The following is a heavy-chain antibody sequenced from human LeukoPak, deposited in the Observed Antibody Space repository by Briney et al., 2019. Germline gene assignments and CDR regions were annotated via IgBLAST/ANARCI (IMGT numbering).Heavy chain of an antibody. J-gene: IGHJ4*02. CDR3: AKGAVAGPKELNY. D-gene: IGHD6-19*01. V-gene: IGHV3-7*01. CDR1: GFTFSNYW. Sequence: GGSLRLSCAASGFTFSNYWMTWVRQAPGKGLEWVANIREDGRDTHYVDSVKGRFTISRDNAKNSLYLQMNSLRVEDTAVYYCAKGAVAGPKELNYWGQGTLVTVSS. CDR2: IREDGRDT.